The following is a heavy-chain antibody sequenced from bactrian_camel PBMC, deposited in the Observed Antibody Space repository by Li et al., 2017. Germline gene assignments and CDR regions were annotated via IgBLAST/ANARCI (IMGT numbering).Heavy chain of an antibody. CDR1: GFTFSSYA. J-gene: IGHJ6*01. CDR3: VRDQVTVTVYRILVT. Sequence: VQLVESGGGSVQAGGSLRLSCAASGFTFSSYAMTWVRQAPGKGLEWVSAIDSGGGSTFYADSVKGRFTISRDTAKNTVYLQMNGLKSEDTAVYYCVRDQVTVTVYRILVTGARGPRSPSP. CDR2: IDSGGGST. V-gene: IGHV3S40*01. D-gene: IGHD3*01.